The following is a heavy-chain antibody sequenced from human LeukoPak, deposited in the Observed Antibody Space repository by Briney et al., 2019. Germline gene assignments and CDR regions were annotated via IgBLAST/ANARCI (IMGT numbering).Heavy chain of an antibody. CDR1: GGSFSGYY. Sequence: SETLSLTCAVYGGSFSGYYWSWIRQPPGKGLGWIGEINHSGSTNYNPSLKSRVTISVDTSKNQFSLKLSSVTAADTAVYYCARGPFMVRGVIMNRDYYYYGMDVWGQGTTVTVSS. D-gene: IGHD3-10*01. J-gene: IGHJ6*02. CDR3: ARGPFMVRGVIMNRDYYYYGMDV. V-gene: IGHV4-34*01. CDR2: INHSGST.